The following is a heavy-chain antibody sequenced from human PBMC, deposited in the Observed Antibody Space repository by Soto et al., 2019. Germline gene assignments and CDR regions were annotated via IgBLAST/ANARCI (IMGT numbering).Heavy chain of an antibody. CDR1: GGTFSSYA. J-gene: IGHJ3*01. Sequence: GASVKVSCKASGGTFSSYAISWVRQAPGQGLEWMGGIIPIFGTANYAQKFQGRVTITADESTSTAYMEMNSLRAEDTAVYYCAKGFIVVVTVIRPDDAFDVWGQGTLVTVSS. D-gene: IGHD2-21*02. CDR2: IIPIFGTA. CDR3: AKGFIVVVTVIRPDDAFDV. V-gene: IGHV1-69*13.